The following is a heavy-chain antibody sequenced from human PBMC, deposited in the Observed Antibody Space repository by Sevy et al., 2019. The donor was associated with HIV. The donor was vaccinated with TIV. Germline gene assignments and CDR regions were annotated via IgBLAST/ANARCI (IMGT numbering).Heavy chain of an antibody. CDR2: IIPIFGTA. J-gene: IGHJ6*02. D-gene: IGHD2-15*01. CDR1: GGTFSSYA. Sequence: ASVKVSCKASGGTFSSYAISWVRQAPGQGLEWMGGIIPIFGTANYAQKFQGRVTITADESTSTAYMELSSLRSEDTDVYYCAREKRARGECSGGSCQVLYYYYGMDVWGQGTTVTVSS. CDR3: AREKRARGECSGGSCQVLYYYYGMDV. V-gene: IGHV1-69*13.